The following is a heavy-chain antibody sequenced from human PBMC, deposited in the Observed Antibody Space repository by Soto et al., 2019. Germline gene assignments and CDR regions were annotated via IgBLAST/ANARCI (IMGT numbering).Heavy chain of an antibody. CDR1: GFTFSSYA. V-gene: IGHV3-30-3*01. CDR2: ISYDGSNK. J-gene: IGHJ4*02. D-gene: IGHD2-2*01. Sequence: PGGSLRLSCAASGFTFSSYAMHWVRQAPGKGLEWVAVISYDGSNKYYAGSVKGRFTISRDNSKNTLYLQMNSLRGEDTAVYYCARGPSSLTRFDYWGQGTLVTVSS. CDR3: ARGPSSLTRFDY.